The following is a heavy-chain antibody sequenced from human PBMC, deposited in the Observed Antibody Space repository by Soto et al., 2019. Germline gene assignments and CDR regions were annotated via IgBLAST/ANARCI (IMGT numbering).Heavy chain of an antibody. Sequence: EVQLLESGGGLVQPGGSLRLSCAASGFTFSSYAMRWVRQAPVKGLEWVSAISGSGDSTYYADSVKGRFTISRDNSKNKLYLQMNSLRAEDTAVYYCARRGNGSYYDYWGRGTLVTVS. D-gene: IGHD1-26*01. CDR2: ISGSGDST. J-gene: IGHJ4*02. CDR3: ARRGNGSYYDY. V-gene: IGHV3-23*01. CDR1: GFTFSSYA.